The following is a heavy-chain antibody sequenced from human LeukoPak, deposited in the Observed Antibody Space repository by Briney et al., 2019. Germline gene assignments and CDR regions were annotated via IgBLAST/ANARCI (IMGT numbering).Heavy chain of an antibody. Sequence: PSETLSLTCAVSGDSISSGDYSWSWLRQPPGKGLEWIGYIFHSGNSYYNPSLKSRVTISVDKSKNQFSLRLTSVTAAVTAVYYCARELWFVNAPGSWLDLWGQGTLVTVSS. CDR2: IFHSGNS. J-gene: IGHJ5*02. V-gene: IGHV4-30-2*01. D-gene: IGHD3-10*01. CDR3: ARELWFVNAPGSWLDL. CDR1: GDSISSGDYS.